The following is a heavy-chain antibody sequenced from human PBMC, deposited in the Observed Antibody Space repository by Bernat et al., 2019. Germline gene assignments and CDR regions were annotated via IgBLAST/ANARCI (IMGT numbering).Heavy chain of an antibody. D-gene: IGHD6-13*01. CDR3: AREGYSRSTWGYFDY. CDR1: GFTFSNCA. J-gene: IGHJ4*01. V-gene: IGHV3-30-3*01. CDR2: ISYDENNM. Sequence: QVQLVESGGGVVQPGRSLRLSCAASGFTFSNCAMHWVRQAPGKGLEWVAVISYDENNMYYADSVKGRFTISRDNSKDTLYLQMNSLRAEDTAVHFCAREGYSRSTWGYFDYWGQGTLVTVSS.